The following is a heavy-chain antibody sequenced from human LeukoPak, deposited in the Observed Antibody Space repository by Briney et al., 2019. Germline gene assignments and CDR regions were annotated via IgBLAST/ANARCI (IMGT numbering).Heavy chain of an antibody. CDR2: IYPGDSDT. J-gene: IGHJ4*02. CDR1: GYSFSTYY. D-gene: IGHD5-18*01. CDR3: AREDTAMAYFDY. Sequence: GESLKISCKGSGYSFSTYYIAWVRQMPGKGLEWMGIIYPGDSDTRYSPSFQGQVTISADKSISTAYLQWSSLKASDTAMYYCAREDTAMAYFDYWGRGTLVTVSS. V-gene: IGHV5-51*01.